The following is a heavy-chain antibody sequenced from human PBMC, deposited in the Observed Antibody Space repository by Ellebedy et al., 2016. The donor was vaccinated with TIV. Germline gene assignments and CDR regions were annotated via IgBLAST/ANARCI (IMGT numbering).Heavy chain of an antibody. CDR2: ISYVGNNE. CDR1: GFTFNSYG. D-gene: IGHD3-3*01. CDR3: ARPRGITIFERILYFDL. Sequence: GESLKISCAASGFTFNSYGMHWVRQAPGKGLEWVAVISYVGNNEDYADSVKGRFTTYRDNSQNTLFLQMASLRVGDTAVYYCARPRGITIFERILYFDLWGRGTLVTVSS. J-gene: IGHJ2*01. V-gene: IGHV3-30*03.